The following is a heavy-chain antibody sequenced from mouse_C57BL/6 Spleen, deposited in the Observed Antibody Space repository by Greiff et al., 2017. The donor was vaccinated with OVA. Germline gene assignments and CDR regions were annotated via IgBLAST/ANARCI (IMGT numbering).Heavy chain of an antibody. V-gene: IGHV1-80*01. J-gene: IGHJ1*03. Sequence: VQRVESGAELVKPGASVKISCKASGYAFSSYWMNWVKQRPGKGLEWIGQIYPGDGDTNYNGKFKGKATLTADKSSSTAYMQLSSLTSEDAAVYYCARSQYYGSSYGNFDYWGTGTTVTVSS. D-gene: IGHD1-1*01. CDR1: GYAFSSYW. CDR3: ARSQYYGSSYGNFDY. CDR2: IYPGDGDT.